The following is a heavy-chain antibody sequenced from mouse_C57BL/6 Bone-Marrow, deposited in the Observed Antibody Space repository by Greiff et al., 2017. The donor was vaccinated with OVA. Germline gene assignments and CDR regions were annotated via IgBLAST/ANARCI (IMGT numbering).Heavy chain of an antibody. V-gene: IGHV1-81*01. CDR1: GYTFTSYG. CDR3: ARDYYDYPAWFAY. Sequence: VQLKESGAELARPGASVKLSCKASGYTFTSYGISWVKQRTGQGLEWIGEIYPRSGNTYYNEKFKGKATLTADKSSSTAYMELRSLTSEDSAVYFCARDYYDYPAWFAYWGQGTLVTVSA. D-gene: IGHD2-4*01. CDR2: IYPRSGNT. J-gene: IGHJ3*01.